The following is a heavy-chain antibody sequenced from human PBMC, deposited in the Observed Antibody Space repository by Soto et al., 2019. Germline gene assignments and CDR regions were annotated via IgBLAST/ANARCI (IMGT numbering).Heavy chain of an antibody. CDR1: GGSFSDYY. D-gene: IGHD5-12*01. CDR2: INHSGST. J-gene: IGHJ6*02. V-gene: IGHV4-34*01. Sequence: KASETLSLTCGVYGGSFSDYYWSWIRQPPGKGLEWIGEINHSGSTNYNPSLKSRVSTSVDTSKNQFSLKLSSVTAADTAVYYCARLRYNGYDIYYYNGMDVWGQGTTVTVSS. CDR3: ARLRYNGYDIYYYNGMDV.